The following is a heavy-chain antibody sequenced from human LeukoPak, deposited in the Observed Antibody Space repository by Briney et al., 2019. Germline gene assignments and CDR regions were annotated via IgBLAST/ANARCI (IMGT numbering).Heavy chain of an antibody. Sequence: ASVTVSCKASGYTFTGYYMHWVRQAPGQGLEWMGWINPNSGGTNYAQKFQGRVTMTRDTSISTAYMELSRLRSDDTAVYYCARDGSYDSSGYGLDYWGQGTLVTVSS. CDR2: INPNSGGT. CDR3: ARDGSYDSSGYGLDY. V-gene: IGHV1-2*02. CDR1: GYTFTGYY. J-gene: IGHJ4*02. D-gene: IGHD3-22*01.